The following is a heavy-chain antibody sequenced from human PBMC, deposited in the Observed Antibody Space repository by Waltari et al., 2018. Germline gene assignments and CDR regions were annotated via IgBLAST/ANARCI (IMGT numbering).Heavy chain of an antibody. CDR1: GGTFSTDP. J-gene: IGHJ5*02. D-gene: IGHD3-10*01. CDR2: TIPIFGTS. V-gene: IGHV1-69*12. CDR3: AKGVPSTDWLDP. Sequence: QVQLVQSGAEMKKPGSSVKVSCKASGGTFSTDPISWVRQAPGQGLEWMGGTIPIFGTSNYAQKFEGRVTITADESTRTVYRELSSLTSEDAAIYYCAKGVPSTDWLDPWGQGTLVTVSS.